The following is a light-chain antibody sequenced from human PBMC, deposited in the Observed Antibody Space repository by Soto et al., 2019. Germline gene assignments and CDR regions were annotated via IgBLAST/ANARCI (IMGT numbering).Light chain of an antibody. CDR3: AAWDDSLSGYV. J-gene: IGLJ1*01. CDR2: SNN. V-gene: IGLV1-44*01. Sequence: QSVLAKPPSSSGTPGQRVTISCSGSTSNIGSNTVNWYQQLPGTAPKLLIYSNNQRPSGVPDRFSGSRSGTSASLAISGLQSEDEADYYCAAWDDSLSGYVFATGTKVTVL. CDR1: TSNIGSNT.